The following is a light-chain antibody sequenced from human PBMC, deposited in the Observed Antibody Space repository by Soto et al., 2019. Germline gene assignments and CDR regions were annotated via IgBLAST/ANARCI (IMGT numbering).Light chain of an antibody. CDR3: QQHSHWPPWT. CDR2: AAS. V-gene: IGKV3-11*01. CDR1: QNVRTF. J-gene: IGKJ1*01. Sequence: EVVLTQSPATLSLSPGERATLSCRASQNVRTFLDWYQQKPGQAPRLLIDAASNRATGIPDRFSGSGSGTAFTLTISSLEPEDFAVYYCQQHSHWPPWTFGQGTRVEIQ.